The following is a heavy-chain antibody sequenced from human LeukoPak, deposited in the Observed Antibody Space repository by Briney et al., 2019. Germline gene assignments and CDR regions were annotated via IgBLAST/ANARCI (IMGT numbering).Heavy chain of an antibody. V-gene: IGHV1-2*06. D-gene: IGHD6-6*01. CDR2: INPKSGGT. CDR1: GYTFIDYY. CDR3: TRGGRGYSSSSWFDP. J-gene: IGHJ5*02. Sequence: ASVKVSCKASGYTFIDYYIHWVRQAPGQGLEWMGRINPKSGGTNHAQKFQGRVTMTRDTSISTAYMELSSLRSDDTAVYYCTRGGRGYSSSSWFDPWGQGTLVTVSS.